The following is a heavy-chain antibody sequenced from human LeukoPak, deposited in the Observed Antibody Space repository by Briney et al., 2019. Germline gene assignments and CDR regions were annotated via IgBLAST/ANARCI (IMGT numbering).Heavy chain of an antibody. Sequence: SETLSLTCTVSGGSVSSGSYYWNWIRQPPGKGLEWIGYIYYSGSTNYNPSLKSRVTISVDTSKNQFSLKLSSVTAADTAVYYCARGGSSGYYSFYYGMDVWGQGTTVTVSS. CDR3: ARGGSSGYYSFYYGMDV. J-gene: IGHJ6*02. D-gene: IGHD3-22*01. V-gene: IGHV4-61*01. CDR1: GGSVSSGSYY. CDR2: IYYSGST.